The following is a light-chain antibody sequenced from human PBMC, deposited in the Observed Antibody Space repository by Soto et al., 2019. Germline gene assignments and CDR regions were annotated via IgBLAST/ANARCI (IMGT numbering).Light chain of an antibody. CDR1: QTISSNY. J-gene: IGKJ1*01. Sequence: EVVLTQSPGTLSLSPGERATISCRASQTISSNYLAWYQKKSGQAHRLLIYGASTRATGIPDRFTGSGSGTDFTRTIARVEPEDFAVYYCQQYGGPVPWTFGEGTKVEV. V-gene: IGKV3-20*01. CDR2: GAS. CDR3: QQYGGPVPWT.